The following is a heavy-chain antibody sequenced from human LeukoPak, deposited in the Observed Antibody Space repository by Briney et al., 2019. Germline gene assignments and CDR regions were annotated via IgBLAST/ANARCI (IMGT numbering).Heavy chain of an antibody. Sequence: PSETLSLTCAVYGGSFSGYYWTWVRQPPGKGLEWIGEINHKGATNYNPSLKSRVTISLDTSKNQFSLKLSSVTAADTAVYYCARGPHFYGSGSYEYSYYYYYYGMDVWGKGTAVTVS. CDR1: GGSFSGYY. CDR2: INHKGAT. J-gene: IGHJ6*04. CDR3: ARGPHFYGSGSYEYSYYYYYYGMDV. D-gene: IGHD3-10*01. V-gene: IGHV4-34*01.